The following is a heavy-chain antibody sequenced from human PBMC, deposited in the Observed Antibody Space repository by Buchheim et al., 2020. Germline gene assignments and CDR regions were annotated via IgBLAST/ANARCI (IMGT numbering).Heavy chain of an antibody. D-gene: IGHD5-12*01. CDR1: GGSISNGGYY. Sequence: QVQLQESGPGLVKPSQTLSLTCTVSGGSISNGGYYWNWIRLVPGKGLQWIGHTYNSGTTYYNPSLQGRVTISVDTSENQFSLKLSSVTAADTAVYYCARDQGGYVWYFDLWGRGSL. CDR3: ARDQGGYVWYFDL. J-gene: IGHJ2*01. V-gene: IGHV4-31*03. CDR2: TYNSGTT.